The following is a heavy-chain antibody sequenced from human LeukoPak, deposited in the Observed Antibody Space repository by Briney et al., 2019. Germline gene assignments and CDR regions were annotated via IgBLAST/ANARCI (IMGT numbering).Heavy chain of an antibody. CDR1: GGSISSSPYY. CDR2: IYYSGTT. Sequence: SETLSLTCTVSGGSISSSPYYWGWIRQPPGKGLEWIGSIYYSGTTHYSPSLESRVTISVDTSKNQFSLKLTSVTAADTAVYYCARRGDGYNFRWFDPWGQGTLVTVSS. D-gene: IGHD5-24*01. CDR3: ARRGDGYNFRWFDP. V-gene: IGHV4-39*07. J-gene: IGHJ5*02.